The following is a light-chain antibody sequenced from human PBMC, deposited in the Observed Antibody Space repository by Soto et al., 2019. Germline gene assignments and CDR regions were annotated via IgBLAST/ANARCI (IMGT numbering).Light chain of an antibody. Sequence: QSAPTQPPSASGSPGQSVTFSCTGTSSDFGGCNYVSWYQQYPGKAPKLMIYEVYKRHSGVPDRFSGSKSGNTASLTVSGLQHEDEADYYCSAYAGSSTWVFGGGTKLTVL. CDR1: SSDFGGCNY. CDR3: SAYAGSSTWV. J-gene: IGLJ2*01. CDR2: EVY. V-gene: IGLV2-8*01.